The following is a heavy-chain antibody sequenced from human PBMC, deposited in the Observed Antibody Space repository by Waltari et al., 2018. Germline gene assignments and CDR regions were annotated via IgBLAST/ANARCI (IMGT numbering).Heavy chain of an antibody. CDR1: GFSLSTSGVG. CDR3: AHKSSYWGRAYYFDY. J-gene: IGHJ4*02. V-gene: IGHV2-5*02. Sequence: QITLKESGPTLVKPTQTLTLTCTFSGFSLSTSGVGVGWIRPPPGKALEWLALIYWDDDKRYSPSLKSRLTITKDTSKNQVVLTMTNMDPVDTATYYCAHKSSYWGRAYYFDYWGQGTLVTVSS. CDR2: IYWDDDK. D-gene: IGHD7-27*01.